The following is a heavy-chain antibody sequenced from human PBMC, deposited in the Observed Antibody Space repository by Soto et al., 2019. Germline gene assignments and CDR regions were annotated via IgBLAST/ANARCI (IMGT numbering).Heavy chain of an antibody. CDR2: IYYSGST. D-gene: IGHD3-10*01. V-gene: IGHV4-39*01. Sequence: PSETLSLTCTVSGGSISSSSYYWGWIRQPPGKGLEWIGNIYYSGSTNYNPSLKSRVTLSVDTSKNQFSLKLNSVTATDTAVYYCARHYRNSDVRGLPPGGYWGQGTLVTVSS. CDR3: ARHYRNSDVRGLPPGGY. J-gene: IGHJ4*02. CDR1: GGSISSSSYY.